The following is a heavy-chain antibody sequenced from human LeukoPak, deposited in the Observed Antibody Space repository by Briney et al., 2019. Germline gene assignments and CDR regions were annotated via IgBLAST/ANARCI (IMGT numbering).Heavy chain of an antibody. CDR1: GFTFSSYG. CDR2: ISYDGSNK. CDR3: AKDLSLGLGAYYYYYYMDV. Sequence: PGRSLRLSCAASGFTFSSYGMHWVRQAPGKGLEWVAVISYDGSNKYYADSVKGRFTISRDNSKNTLYLQMNSLRAEDTAVYYCAKDLSLGLGAYYYYYYMDVWGKGTTVTISS. V-gene: IGHV3-30*18. J-gene: IGHJ6*03. D-gene: IGHD3-16*01.